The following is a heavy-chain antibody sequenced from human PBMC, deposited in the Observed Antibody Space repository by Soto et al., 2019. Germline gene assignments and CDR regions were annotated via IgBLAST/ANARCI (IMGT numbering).Heavy chain of an antibody. CDR2: INPSSGGT. D-gene: IGHD1-26*01. J-gene: IGHJ5*02. CDR1: GYTFSDYY. V-gene: IGHV1-2*02. CDR3: AREMGVIGAPGYTWFDP. Sequence: ASVKVSCKASGYTFSDYYVHWVREAPGQGLEWMGWINPSSGGTIYTQRFQGRVTMTRDTSISTVYMELSRLTSDDTAVYYCAREMGVIGAPGYTWFDPWGQGALVTVSS.